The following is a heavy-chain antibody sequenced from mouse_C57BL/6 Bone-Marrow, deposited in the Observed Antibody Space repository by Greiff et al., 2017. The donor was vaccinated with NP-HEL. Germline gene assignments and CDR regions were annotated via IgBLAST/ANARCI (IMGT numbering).Heavy chain of an antibody. CDR2: INSDGGST. CDR1: EYEFPSHD. Sequence: EVQGVESGGGLVQPGESLKLSCESNEYEFPSHDMSWVRKTPEKRLELVAAINSDGGSTYYPDTMERRFIISRDNTKKTLYLQMSSLRSEDTALYYCARHGITTVVAHWYFDVWGTGTTVTVSS. V-gene: IGHV5-2*01. CDR3: ARHGITTVVAHWYFDV. J-gene: IGHJ1*03. D-gene: IGHD1-1*01.